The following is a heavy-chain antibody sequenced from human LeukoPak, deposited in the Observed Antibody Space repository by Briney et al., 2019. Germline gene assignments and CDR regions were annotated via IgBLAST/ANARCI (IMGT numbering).Heavy chain of an antibody. V-gene: IGHV3-23*01. CDR3: AKDRTKPEY. CDR1: GFPFSNYD. J-gene: IGHJ4*02. D-gene: IGHD1/OR15-1a*01. CDR2: ISGSGGST. Sequence: GGSLRLSCAGSGFPFSNYDMSWVRQAPGKGLEWVSAISGSGGSTYYADSVKGRFTISRDNSKNTLYLQMNSLRAEDTAVYYCAKDRTKPEYWGQGTLVTVSS.